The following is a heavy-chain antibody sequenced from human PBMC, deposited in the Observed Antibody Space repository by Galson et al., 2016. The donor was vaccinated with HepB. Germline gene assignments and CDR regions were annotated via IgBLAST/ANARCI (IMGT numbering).Heavy chain of an antibody. CDR3: ARDNYGDPPFDL. Sequence: TLSLTCTVSGGSISSGGYYWSWIRQLPGKGLEWIGYIHYSGTTYYNPSLKSRLTISVDTSKNQFSVKLGSVTAAGTAVYYCARDNYGDPPFDLWGRGTLVTVSS. CDR2: IHYSGTT. V-gene: IGHV4-31*03. CDR1: GGSISSGGYY. D-gene: IGHD4-17*01. J-gene: IGHJ2*01.